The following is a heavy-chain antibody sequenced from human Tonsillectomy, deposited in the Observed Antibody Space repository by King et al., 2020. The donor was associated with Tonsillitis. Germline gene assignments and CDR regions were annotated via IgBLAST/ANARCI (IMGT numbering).Heavy chain of an antibody. V-gene: IGHV3-21*01. J-gene: IGHJ6*02. CDR3: ARPYSRPWGVVYYYYGMDV. Sequence: VQLVESGGSLVKPGGSLRLSCAASGFTFNTYSMNWVRQVPGKGLEWVSSISSSSTYIYYADSVKGRFTMSRDNAKNSLYLQRNSLRAEDTAVYYCARPYSRPWGVVYYYYGMDVWGQGTTVTVSS. CDR1: GFTFNTYS. CDR2: ISSSSTYI. D-gene: IGHD6-13*01.